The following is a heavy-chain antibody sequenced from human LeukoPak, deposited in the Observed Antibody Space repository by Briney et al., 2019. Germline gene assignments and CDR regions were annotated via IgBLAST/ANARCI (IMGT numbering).Heavy chain of an antibody. Sequence: SETLSLTCTVSSDSIFTSNWWGWVRQPPGKGLEWIGQIFHSGSTSYSPSLKSRVTISMDKSKNQISLRLASVTAAATAVYYCARSPTKRVPEDYWGQGTLVTVSS. D-gene: IGHD2-2*01. V-gene: IGHV4-4*02. J-gene: IGHJ4*02. CDR1: SDSIFTSNW. CDR3: ARSPTKRVPEDY. CDR2: IFHSGST.